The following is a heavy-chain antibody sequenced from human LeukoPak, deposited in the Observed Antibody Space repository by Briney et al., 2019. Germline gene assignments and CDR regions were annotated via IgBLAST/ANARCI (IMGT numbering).Heavy chain of an antibody. V-gene: IGHV1-2*02. Sequence: ASVKVSCKASGYTFTGYYMHWVRQAPGQGLEWMGWINPNSGGTNYAQKFQGRVTMTRDTSISTAYMELSSLRSDDTAVYYCARDYLGLDTAMVGSFFDYWGQGTLVTVSS. J-gene: IGHJ4*02. CDR3: ARDYLGLDTAMVGSFFDY. CDR2: INPNSGGT. D-gene: IGHD5-18*01. CDR1: GYTFTGYY.